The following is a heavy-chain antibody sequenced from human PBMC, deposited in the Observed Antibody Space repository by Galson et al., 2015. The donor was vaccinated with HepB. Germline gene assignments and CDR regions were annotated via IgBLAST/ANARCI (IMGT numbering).Heavy chain of an antibody. J-gene: IGHJ4*02. Sequence: SETLSLTCTVSGGSISNTNYYWGWIRQPPGKGLEWIGSIYYSGSTYYNPSLKSRFTISVDTSKNQFSLKLSSVTAADTATYYCARLATTVVTYYFDYWGQGTLVTVSS. CDR2: IYYSGST. CDR3: ARLATTVVTYYFDY. CDR1: GGSISNTNYY. D-gene: IGHD4-23*01. V-gene: IGHV4-39*01.